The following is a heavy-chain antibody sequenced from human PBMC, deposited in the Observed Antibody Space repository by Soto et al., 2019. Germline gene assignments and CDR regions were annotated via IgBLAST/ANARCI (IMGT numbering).Heavy chain of an antibody. V-gene: IGHV4-39*07. Sequence: SETLSLTCIVSGGSISSSSYSWAWIRQSPGKGLEWIGTIYYSGNTYYNPSLKSRVTISVDTSKNQFSLKLSSVTAADTAVYYCARRWGPTFDFWGQGTLVTVSS. CDR1: GGSISSSSYS. J-gene: IGHJ4*02. CDR3: ARRWGPTFDF. CDR2: IYYSGNT. D-gene: IGHD1-26*01.